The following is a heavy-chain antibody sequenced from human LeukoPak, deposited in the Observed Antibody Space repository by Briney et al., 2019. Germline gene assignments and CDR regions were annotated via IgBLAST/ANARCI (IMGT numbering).Heavy chain of an antibody. CDR1: GGSISSGSYY. CDR3: ARGRSSGYEYDY. CDR2: IYTSGST. V-gene: IGHV4-61*02. Sequence: TSETLSLTCTVSGGSISSGSYYWSWIRQPAGKGLEWIGRIYTSGSTNYNPSLKSRVTISVDTSKNQFSLKLSSVTAADTAVYYCARGRSSGYEYDYWGQGTLVTVSS. D-gene: IGHD3-22*01. J-gene: IGHJ4*02.